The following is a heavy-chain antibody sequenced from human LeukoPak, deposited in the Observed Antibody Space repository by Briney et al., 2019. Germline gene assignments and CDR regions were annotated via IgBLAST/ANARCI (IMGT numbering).Heavy chain of an antibody. CDR2: IYYSGST. CDR3: ARDLLSTAGYFDY. D-gene: IGHD6-19*01. Sequence: SETLSLTCTVSGGSISSYYWSWIRQPPGKGLEWIGYIYYSGSTDYNPSLKSRVTISVDTSKNQFSLNLSSVTAADTAVYYCARDLLSTAGYFDYWGQGTLVTVFS. V-gene: IGHV4-59*01. J-gene: IGHJ4*02. CDR1: GGSISSYY.